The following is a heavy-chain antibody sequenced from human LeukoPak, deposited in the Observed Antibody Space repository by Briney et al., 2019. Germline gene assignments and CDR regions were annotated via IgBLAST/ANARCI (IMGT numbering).Heavy chain of an antibody. CDR1: GFTFNTYG. J-gene: IGHJ4*02. CDR2: IWYDGSNK. Sequence: GRSLRLSCAASGFTFNTYGMHWVRQAPGKGLEWVAVIWYDGSNKYYADSVKGRFTISRDNSKNTLYLQMNSLRAEDTAVYYCARDGELPADYWGQGTLVTVSS. CDR3: ARDGELPADY. V-gene: IGHV3-33*01. D-gene: IGHD1-26*01.